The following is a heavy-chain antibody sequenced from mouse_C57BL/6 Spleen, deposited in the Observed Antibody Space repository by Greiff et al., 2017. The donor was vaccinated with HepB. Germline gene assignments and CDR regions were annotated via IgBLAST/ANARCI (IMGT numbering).Heavy chain of an antibody. CDR2: IRNKANNHAT. J-gene: IGHJ1*03. CDR3: TRSPLYYDYDVDWYFDV. V-gene: IGHV6-6*01. D-gene: IGHD2-4*01. Sequence: EVKLMESGGGLVQPGGSMKLSCAASGFTFSDAWMDWVRQSPEKGLEWVAEIRNKANNHATYYAESVKGRFTISRDDSKSSVYLQMNSLRAEDTGIYYCTRSPLYYDYDVDWYFDVWGTGTTVTVSS. CDR1: GFTFSDAW.